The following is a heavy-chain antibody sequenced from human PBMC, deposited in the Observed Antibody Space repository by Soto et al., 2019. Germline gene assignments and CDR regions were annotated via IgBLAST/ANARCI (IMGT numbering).Heavy chain of an antibody. J-gene: IGHJ4*02. D-gene: IGHD6-13*01. CDR2: IYHGGTT. Sequence: LTCAVSGASISNTDWWSWVRQRPGKGLAWTGEIYHGGTTNCDPSLKSRVTIPLDKSKSQFSLKLTSVTAADTGVYYCAIPGAGDFDYWGQGTLVTVSS. V-gene: IGHV4-4*02. CDR1: GASISNTDW. CDR3: AIPGAGDFDY.